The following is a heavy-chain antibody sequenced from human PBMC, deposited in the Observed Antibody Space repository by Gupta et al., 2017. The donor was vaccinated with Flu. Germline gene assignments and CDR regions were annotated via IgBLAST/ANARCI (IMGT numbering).Heavy chain of an antibody. V-gene: IGHV3-48*02. CDR1: GFTFSSYS. CDR3: ARHMSSKLGGRPLKYFDY. CDR2: SSSSSSTI. J-gene: IGHJ4*02. D-gene: IGHD7-27*01. Sequence: EVQLVESGGGLVQPGGSLRLSCAASGFTFSSYSMNWVRQAPGKGLEWVSYSSSSSSTIYYADSVKGRFTISRDNAKNSLYLQMNSLRDEDTAVYYCARHMSSKLGGRPLKYFDYWGQGTLVTVSS.